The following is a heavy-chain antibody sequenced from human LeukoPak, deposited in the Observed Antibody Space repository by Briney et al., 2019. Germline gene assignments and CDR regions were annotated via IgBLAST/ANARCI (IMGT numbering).Heavy chain of an antibody. CDR2: IIPIFGTA. CDR1: GGTFSSYA. D-gene: IGHD6-19*01. J-gene: IGHJ6*03. CDR3: ARDRAQWLVPSYYYYMDV. V-gene: IGHV1-69*06. Sequence: GASVKVSCKASGGTFSSYAISWVRQAPGQGLEWMGGIIPIFGTANYAQKFQGRVTITADKSTSTAYVELSSLRSEDTAVYYCARDRAQWLVPSYYYYMDVWGKGTTVTVSS.